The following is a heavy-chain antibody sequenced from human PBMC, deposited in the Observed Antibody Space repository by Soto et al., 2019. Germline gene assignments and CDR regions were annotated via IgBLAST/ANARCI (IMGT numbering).Heavy chain of an antibody. CDR3: ARGRYGDY. J-gene: IGHJ4*02. V-gene: IGHV1-18*01. CDR2: ISAHNGNT. Sequence: QVRLVQSGAEVKKPGASVKVSCKGSGYTFTSYGITWVRQAPGQGLEWMGWISAHNGNTNYAQKLQGRVTVTRDTSTSSGYMELRSRRSDDTAVYYCARGRYGDYWGQGALVTVSS. D-gene: IGHD1-1*01. CDR1: GYTFTSYG.